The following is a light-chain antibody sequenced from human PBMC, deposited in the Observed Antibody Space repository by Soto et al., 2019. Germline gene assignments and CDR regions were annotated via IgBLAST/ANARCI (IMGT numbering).Light chain of an antibody. Sequence: EIVMTQSPATLSVSPGERATLSCRASQSVSSYLAWYQQKPGQAPRLLIYDASNRATGIPARFSGSGSGTDFTLTISSLEPEDFSVYYCQQRYNWPITFGQGTRLEI. CDR2: DAS. J-gene: IGKJ5*01. CDR1: QSVSSY. V-gene: IGKV3-11*01. CDR3: QQRYNWPIT.